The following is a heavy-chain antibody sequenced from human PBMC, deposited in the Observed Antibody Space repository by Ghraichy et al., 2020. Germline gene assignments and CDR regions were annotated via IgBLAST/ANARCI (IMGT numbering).Heavy chain of an antibody. CDR2: ISSSSSTI. D-gene: IGHD3-22*01. J-gene: IGHJ1*01. CDR3: ARDTRDTYYYDSSGYRPYAEYFQH. CDR1: GFTLSSYS. V-gene: IGHV3-48*02. Sequence: LSLTCAASGFTLSSYSMNWVRQAPGKGLEWVSYISSSSSTIYYADSVKGRFTISRDNAKNSLYLQMNSLRDEDTAVYYCARDTRDTYYYDSSGYRPYAEYFQHWGQGTLVTVSS.